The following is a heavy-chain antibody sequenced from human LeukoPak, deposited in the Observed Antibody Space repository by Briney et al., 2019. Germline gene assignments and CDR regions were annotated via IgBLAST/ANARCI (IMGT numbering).Heavy chain of an antibody. Sequence: SETLSLTCAVYGGSFSGYYWSWIRQPPGKGLEWIGEINHSGSTNYNPSLKSRVTISVDKSKRQFSLKLNSVTAADTAVYYCARGGTTVAGTFWFDPWGQGTLVTVSS. D-gene: IGHD6-19*01. CDR2: INHSGST. J-gene: IGHJ5*02. V-gene: IGHV4-34*01. CDR3: ARGGTTVAGTFWFDP. CDR1: GGSFSGYY.